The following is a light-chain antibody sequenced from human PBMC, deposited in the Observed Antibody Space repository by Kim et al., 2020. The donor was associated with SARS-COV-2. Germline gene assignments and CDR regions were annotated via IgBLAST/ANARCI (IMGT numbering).Light chain of an antibody. V-gene: IGKV3-11*01. CDR3: QQRNIWPLT. CDR1: QSGSSY. Sequence: LAPGHRATRSCRASQSGSSYCALYQQSPEQAPRLLINDASNGATGIPDRFSGSGSGTDSTLTISSLEPEDFAVYYYQQRNIWPLTFGGGTKVDIK. CDR2: DAS. J-gene: IGKJ4*01.